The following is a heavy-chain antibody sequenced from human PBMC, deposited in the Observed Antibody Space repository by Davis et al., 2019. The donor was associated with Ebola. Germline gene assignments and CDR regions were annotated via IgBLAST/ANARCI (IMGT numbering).Heavy chain of an antibody. Sequence: PGGSLRLSCAASGFTFSDYYMSWIRQAPGKGLEWVSYISSSGSIIYYADSVKGRFTTSRDNTKNSLYLQMNSLRVEDTAVYYCAKDHRTWQLDHYYGMDVWGQGTTVTVSS. CDR1: GFTFSDYY. D-gene: IGHD3/OR15-3a*01. J-gene: IGHJ6*02. CDR2: ISSSGSII. CDR3: AKDHRTWQLDHYYGMDV. V-gene: IGHV3-11*04.